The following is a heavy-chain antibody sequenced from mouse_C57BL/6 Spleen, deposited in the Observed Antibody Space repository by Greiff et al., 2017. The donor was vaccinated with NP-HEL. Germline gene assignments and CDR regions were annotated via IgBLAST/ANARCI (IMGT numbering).Heavy chain of an antibody. J-gene: IGHJ1*03. CDR2: ISDGGSYT. CDR1: GFTFSSYA. D-gene: IGHD4-1*01. V-gene: IGHV5-4*01. CDR3: ARDAGANWVPYWYFDV. Sequence: EVKLMESGGGLVKPGGSLKLSCAASGFTFSSYAMSWVRQTPEKRLEWVATISDGGSYTYYPDNVKGRFTISRDNAKNNLYLQMSHLKSEDTAMYYCARDAGANWVPYWYFDVWGTGTTVTVSS.